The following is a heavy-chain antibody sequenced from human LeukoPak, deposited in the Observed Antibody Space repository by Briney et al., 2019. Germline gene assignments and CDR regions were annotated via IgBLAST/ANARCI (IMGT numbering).Heavy chain of an antibody. CDR1: GYTFTSYD. CDR3: ARERAIFGVVILNT. V-gene: IGHV1-8*01. D-gene: IGHD3-3*01. CDR2: MDPNSGNT. Sequence: ASVKVSCKASGYTFTSYDINWVRQATGQGLEWMGWMDPNSGNTGYAQKFQGRVTMTRNTSISTAYMELSSLRSEDTAVYYCARERAIFGVVILNTWGQGTRVTVSS. J-gene: IGHJ5*02.